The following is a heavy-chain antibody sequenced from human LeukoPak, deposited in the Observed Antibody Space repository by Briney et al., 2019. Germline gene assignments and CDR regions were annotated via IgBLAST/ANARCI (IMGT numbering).Heavy chain of an antibody. Sequence: GAXRLSCAASGFIVSSNYMSWVRQAPGKGPEWVSVIYSDGDTYYADSVQGRFTISRDNSKNTLYLQMNSLRAEDTAVYYCARGEGGILATPEDYWGQGTLVTVSS. CDR1: GFIVSSNY. CDR2: IYSDGDT. V-gene: IGHV3-53*01. CDR3: ARGEGGILATPEDY. J-gene: IGHJ4*02. D-gene: IGHD2-8*02.